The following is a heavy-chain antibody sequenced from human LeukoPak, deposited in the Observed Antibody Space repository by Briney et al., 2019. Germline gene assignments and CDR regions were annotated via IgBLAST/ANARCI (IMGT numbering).Heavy chain of an antibody. CDR2: ISFDGSDK. J-gene: IGHJ4*02. CDR1: GFTFSSYG. D-gene: IGHD4-11*01. Sequence: PGGPLRLSCAASGFTFSSYGLHWVRQAPGKGLEWVAGISFDGSDKYYADSVKGRFTISRDNSKNMLYLQMNSLRTEDTAVYYCARVPYGDYRFDYRGQGTLVTVSS. CDR3: ARVPYGDYRFDY. V-gene: IGHV3-30*04.